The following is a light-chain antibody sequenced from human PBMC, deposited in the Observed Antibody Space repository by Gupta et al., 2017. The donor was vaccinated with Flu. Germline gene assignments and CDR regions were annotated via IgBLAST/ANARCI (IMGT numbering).Light chain of an antibody. CDR1: QSISSY. CDR2: AAS. CDR3: QQRYSSPLT. Sequence: PSSLSASVGDRVTITCRASQSISSYLNWYQQKPGKAPKLLIYAASSLQSGVPSRFSGSGSDTDFTLTISSLQPEDSAIYYCQQRYSSPLTFGQGTKVEIK. V-gene: IGKV1-39*01. J-gene: IGKJ1*01.